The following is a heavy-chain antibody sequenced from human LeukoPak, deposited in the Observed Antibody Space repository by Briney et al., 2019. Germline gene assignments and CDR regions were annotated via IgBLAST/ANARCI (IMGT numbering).Heavy chain of an antibody. V-gene: IGHV3-74*01. CDR2: INSDGSST. CDR1: GFTFSSYW. Sequence: GGSLRLSCAASGFTFSSYWMHWVRQAPGEGLVWVSRINSDGSSTSYADSVKGRFTISRDNAKNTLYLQMNSLRAEDTAVYYCARDYSSSWLSWASYYYMDVWGKGTTVTVSS. CDR3: ARDYSSSWLSWASYYYMDV. D-gene: IGHD6-13*01. J-gene: IGHJ6*03.